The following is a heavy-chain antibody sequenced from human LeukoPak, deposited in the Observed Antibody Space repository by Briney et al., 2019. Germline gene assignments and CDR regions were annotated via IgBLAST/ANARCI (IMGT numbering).Heavy chain of an antibody. V-gene: IGHV3-48*03. CDR3: ARDSTTSPYDY. J-gene: IGHJ4*02. CDR2: ISSSDSTI. CDR1: GFTFSSYE. Sequence: GGSLRLSCAASGFTFSSYEMHWVRQAPGKGLEWVSYISSSDSTIYYADSVKGRFTISRDNAKNSLYLQMNSLRAEDTAVYYCARDSTTSPYDYWGQGTLVTVSS. D-gene: IGHD4-11*01.